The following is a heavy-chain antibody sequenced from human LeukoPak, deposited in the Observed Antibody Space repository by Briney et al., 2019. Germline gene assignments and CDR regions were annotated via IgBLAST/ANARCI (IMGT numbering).Heavy chain of an antibody. J-gene: IGHJ4*02. Sequence: GGSLRPSCAASGFTFSSYAMHWVSQAPGKGLEWVTVISYAESNTYYADSVKGRFTISRDNSKNTLYLQMNSLRAEDTAVYYCTRGVDTPIVAYYFDYWGQGTLVTVSS. CDR2: ISYAESNT. CDR1: GFTFSSYA. V-gene: IGHV3-30-3*01. D-gene: IGHD5-18*01. CDR3: TRGVDTPIVAYYFDY.